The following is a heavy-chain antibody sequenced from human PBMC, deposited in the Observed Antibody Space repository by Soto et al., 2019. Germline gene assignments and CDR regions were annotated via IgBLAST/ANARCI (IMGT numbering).Heavy chain of an antibody. J-gene: IGHJ4*02. CDR1: GYTFTSYA. CDR3: ARDGRSYGFLGPDY. Sequence: ASVKVSCKASGYTFTSYAMHWVRQAPGQRLEWMGWINAGNGNTKYSQKFQGRVTITRDTSTSTAYMELSSLRSEDTAVYYCARDGRSYGFLGPDYWGQGTLVTV. CDR2: INAGNGNT. D-gene: IGHD5-18*01. V-gene: IGHV1-3*01.